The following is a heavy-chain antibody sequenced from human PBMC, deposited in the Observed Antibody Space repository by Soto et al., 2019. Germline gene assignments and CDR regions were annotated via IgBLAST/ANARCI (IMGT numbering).Heavy chain of an antibody. D-gene: IGHD3-10*01. V-gene: IGHV4-31*03. CDR1: GGSIGSPNFY. Sequence: QVQLQESGPGLVKPSQTLSLTCRVSGGSIGSPNFYWSWIRQHPGKGLEWLGYVYYNGTTYYNPSLKSRVSISVDTSKNQFSLKLSSVSAADTAVYFCVREPRLLIWLGELQDWGRGTLVTVSS. CDR3: VREPRLLIWLGELQD. CDR2: VYYNGTT. J-gene: IGHJ1*01.